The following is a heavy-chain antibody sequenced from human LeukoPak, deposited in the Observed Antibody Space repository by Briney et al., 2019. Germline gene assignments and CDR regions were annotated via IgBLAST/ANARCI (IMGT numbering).Heavy chain of an antibody. CDR2: IYYSGST. D-gene: IGHD1-14*01. CDR1: GGSISSGGYY. Sequence: SSETLSLTCAVSGGSISSGGYYWSWIRQHPGKGLEWIGYIYYSGSTYYNPSLKSRVTISVDTSKNQFSLKLSSVTAADTAVYYCARDFKVTGYYGMDVWGQGTTVTVSS. CDR3: ARDFKVTGYYGMDV. V-gene: IGHV4-31*11. J-gene: IGHJ6*02.